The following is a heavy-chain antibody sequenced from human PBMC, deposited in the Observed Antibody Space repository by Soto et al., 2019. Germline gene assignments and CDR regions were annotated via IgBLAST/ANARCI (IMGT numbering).Heavy chain of an antibody. V-gene: IGHV1-18*01. J-gene: IGHJ4*02. CDR3: ARGRYGDY. Sequence: SXAEVKKPGASVKVSCKGSGYDFTTYGITWVRQAPGQGLEWMAWISAHNGNTDYAQKXXGRVTVTRDTSTSTAYMELRSLRSDDTAMYYCARGRYGDYWGQGALVTVSS. CDR2: ISAHNGNT. CDR1: GYDFTTYG. D-gene: IGHD1-1*01.